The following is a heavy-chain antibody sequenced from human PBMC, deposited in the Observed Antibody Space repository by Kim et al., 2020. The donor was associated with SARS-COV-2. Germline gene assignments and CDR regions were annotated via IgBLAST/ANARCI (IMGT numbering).Heavy chain of an antibody. Sequence: GGSLRLSCAASGFTFSSYSMNWVRQAPGKGLEWVSSISSSSSYIYYADSVKGRFTISRDNAKNSLYLQMNSLRAEDTAVYYCARDVVRTWIEYQLLTNWFDPWGQGTLVTVSS. V-gene: IGHV3-21*01. CDR3: ARDVVRTWIEYQLLTNWFDP. J-gene: IGHJ5*02. CDR1: GFTFSSYS. CDR2: ISSSSSYI. D-gene: IGHD2-2*01.